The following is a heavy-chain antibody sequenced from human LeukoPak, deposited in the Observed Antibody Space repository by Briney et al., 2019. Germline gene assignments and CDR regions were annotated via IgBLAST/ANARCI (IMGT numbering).Heavy chain of an antibody. CDR2: ISAYNGNI. J-gene: IGHJ4*02. CDR3: AREVLLLWFGETDY. Sequence: GASVKVSCKASGYTFTSYGISWVRQAPGQGLEWMGWISAYNGNINYAQKLQGRVTMTTDTSTSTAYMELGSLRFDDTAVYYCAREVLLLWFGETDYWGQGTLVTVSS. V-gene: IGHV1-18*04. CDR1: GYTFTSYG. D-gene: IGHD3-10*01.